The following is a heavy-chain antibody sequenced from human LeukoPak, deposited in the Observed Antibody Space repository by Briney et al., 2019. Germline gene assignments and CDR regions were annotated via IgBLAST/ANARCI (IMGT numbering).Heavy chain of an antibody. D-gene: IGHD5-24*01. J-gene: IGHJ4*02. CDR2: ISSSSSYI. CDR3: VREGRGYNDPIDY. Sequence: GSLRLSCAASGFTLSSYTMNWVRQAPGKGLEWVSSISSSSSYIYYADSVKGRFTISRDNAKKSLYLQMNSLRAEDTAVYYCVREGRGYNDPIDYWGQGTLVTVSS. CDR1: GFTLSSYT. V-gene: IGHV3-21*01.